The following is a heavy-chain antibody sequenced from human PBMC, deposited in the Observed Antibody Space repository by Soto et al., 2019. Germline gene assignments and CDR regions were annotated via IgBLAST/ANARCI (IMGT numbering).Heavy chain of an antibody. V-gene: IGHV4-31*03. Sequence: QVQLQESGPGLVKPSQTLSLTCTVSGGSISGGGYYWSWIRQHPGKGLEWIGYIYYSGSTYYNPSLKSRVTISVDTSKNQFSLKLSSVTAADTAVYYCARELTIFGVVIGMDVWGQGTTVTVSS. CDR1: GGSISGGGYY. J-gene: IGHJ6*02. CDR3: ARELTIFGVVIGMDV. CDR2: IYYSGST. D-gene: IGHD3-3*01.